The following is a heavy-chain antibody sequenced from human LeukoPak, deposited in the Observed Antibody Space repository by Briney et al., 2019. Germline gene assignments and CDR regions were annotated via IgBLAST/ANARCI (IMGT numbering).Heavy chain of an antibody. D-gene: IGHD3-9*01. CDR2: ISYDGSNK. J-gene: IGHJ4*02. V-gene: IGHV3-30*03. CDR3: ARGPDYDILADYFDY. Sequence: GGSLRLSCAASGFTFSSHGMHWVRQAPGKGLEWVAVISYDGSNKSYADSVRGRFTISRDNSKNTLFLQMNSLRPEDTAVYYCARGPDYDILADYFDYWGQGTLVTVSS. CDR1: GFTFSSHG.